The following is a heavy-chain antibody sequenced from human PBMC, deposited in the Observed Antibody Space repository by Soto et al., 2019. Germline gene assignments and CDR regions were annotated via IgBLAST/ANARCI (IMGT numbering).Heavy chain of an antibody. CDR1: GYTFTSYD. V-gene: IGHV1-8*01. CDR2: MNPNSGNT. CDR3: ARESPPADY. J-gene: IGHJ4*02. Sequence: QVQLVQSGAEVKKPGASVKVSCKASGYTFTSYDINWVRQATGQGLEWMGWMNPNSGNTNYAQKLQGRVTMTTDTSTSTAYMELRSLRSDDTAVYYCARESPPADYWGQGTLVTVSS.